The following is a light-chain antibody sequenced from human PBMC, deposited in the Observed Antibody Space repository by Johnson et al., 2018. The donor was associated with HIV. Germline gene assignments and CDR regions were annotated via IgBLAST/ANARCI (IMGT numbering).Light chain of an antibody. J-gene: IGLJ1*01. CDR1: TSNIGNNY. CDR2: ENN. CDR3: RTWDSSLSAYV. Sequence: QSVLTQPPSVSAAPGQKVTISCSGSTSNIGNNYVSWYQQLPGTAPKLLIYENNKRPSGIPDRFSGSKSGTSATLDITGLQSGDEADYYCRTWDSSLSAYVFGNGTKVTVL. V-gene: IGLV1-51*02.